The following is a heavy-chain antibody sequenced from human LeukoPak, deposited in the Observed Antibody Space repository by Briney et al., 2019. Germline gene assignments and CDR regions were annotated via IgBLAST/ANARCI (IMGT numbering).Heavy chain of an antibody. D-gene: IGHD5-12*01. V-gene: IGHV3-7*01. CDR1: GFTFSSYW. CDR2: IKQDGSEK. J-gene: IGHJ6*03. Sequence: QTGGSLRLSCAASGFTFSSYWMSWVRQAPGKGLEWVANIKQDGSEKYYVDSVKGRFTISRDNAKNSLYLQMNSLRAEDTAVYYCAREDIVATKENYYYYMDVWGKGTTVTVSS. CDR3: AREDIVATKENYYYYMDV.